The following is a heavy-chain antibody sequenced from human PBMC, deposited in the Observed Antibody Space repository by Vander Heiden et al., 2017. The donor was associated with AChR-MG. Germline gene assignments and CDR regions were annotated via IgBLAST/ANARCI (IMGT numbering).Heavy chain of an antibody. CDR2: ISGSGGST. V-gene: IGHV3-23*01. CDR1: GFTCSSYA. J-gene: IGHJ6*02. D-gene: IGHD3-10*01. CDR3: AKFAGSLDYYYYGMDV. Sequence: EVQLLESGGGLVQPGGSLRPSCAASGFTCSSYAMGWVRQAPGKGLEWVSAISGSGGSTYYADSVKGRFTISRDNSKNTLYLQMNSLRAEDTAVYYCAKFAGSLDYYYYGMDVWGQGTTVTVSS.